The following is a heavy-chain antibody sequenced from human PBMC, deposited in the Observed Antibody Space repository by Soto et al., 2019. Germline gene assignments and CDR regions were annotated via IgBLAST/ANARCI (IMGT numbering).Heavy chain of an antibody. Sequence: PSETLSLTCAVYDESVSDYYWSWIRQPPGKGLEWIGEITLTGSTNYNPSLKSRVTISVETSKNQFSLKLTSVTAADTAVYYCARRVTVTYYFDHWAQGTLVTVSS. J-gene: IGHJ4*02. V-gene: IGHV4-34*01. CDR3: ARRVTVTYYFDH. D-gene: IGHD4-17*01. CDR1: DESVSDYY. CDR2: ITLTGST.